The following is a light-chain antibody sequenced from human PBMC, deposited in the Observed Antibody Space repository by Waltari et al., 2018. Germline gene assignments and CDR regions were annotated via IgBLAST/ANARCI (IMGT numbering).Light chain of an antibody. CDR3: CSYAGSYTWV. Sequence: QSALTQPRSVSGSPGQSLTISCTGTSSDVGGYNYFSWYQQHPGKAPKLIIYDVSKRPSGVPDRFSGSKSGNTASLTISGLQAEDEADYYCCSYAGSYTWVFGGGTKLTVL. CDR2: DVS. J-gene: IGLJ3*02. CDR1: SSDVGGYNY. V-gene: IGLV2-11*01.